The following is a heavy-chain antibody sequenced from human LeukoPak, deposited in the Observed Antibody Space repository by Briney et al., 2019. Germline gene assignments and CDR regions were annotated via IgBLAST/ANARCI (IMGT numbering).Heavy chain of an antibody. Sequence: GGSLRLSCAASGFTFSSYSMNWVRQAPGKGLEWVSFISSSSSYIYYADSVKGRFTISRDNAKNSLYLQMNSLRAEDTAVYYCAKGAVRITMIVVVIPDPPFDYWGQGTLVTVSS. CDR2: ISSSSSYI. CDR3: AKGAVRITMIVVVIPDPPFDY. J-gene: IGHJ4*02. D-gene: IGHD3-22*01. CDR1: GFTFSSYS. V-gene: IGHV3-21*04.